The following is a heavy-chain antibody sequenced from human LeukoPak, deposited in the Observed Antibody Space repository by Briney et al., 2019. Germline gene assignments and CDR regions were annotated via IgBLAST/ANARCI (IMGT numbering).Heavy chain of an antibody. D-gene: IGHD2-2*01. J-gene: IGHJ6*02. Sequence: PGRSLRLSCAASGFTFSSYWMHWVRQAPGKGLVWVSRINSDGSSTSYADSAKGRFTISRDNAKNTLYLQMNSLRAEDTAVYYCAREGCSSTSCYLFYYYYYGMDVWGQGTTVTVSS. CDR3: AREGCSSTSCYLFYYYYYGMDV. CDR1: GFTFSSYW. CDR2: INSDGSST. V-gene: IGHV3-74*01.